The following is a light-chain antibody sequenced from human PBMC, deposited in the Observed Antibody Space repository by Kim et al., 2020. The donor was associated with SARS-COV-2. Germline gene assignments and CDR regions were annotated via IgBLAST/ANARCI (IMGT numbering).Light chain of an antibody. J-gene: IGKJ4*01. Sequence: EIVLTQSPATLSLSPGERAALSCRASQSVSSSYLAWYQQKPGQAPRLLIYGASSRATGIPDRFSGSGSGTDFTLTITRLEPDDFAVYYCQQYGTSPLTFGGGPRWR. CDR1: QSVSSSY. V-gene: IGKV3-20*01. CDR2: GAS. CDR3: QQYGTSPLT.